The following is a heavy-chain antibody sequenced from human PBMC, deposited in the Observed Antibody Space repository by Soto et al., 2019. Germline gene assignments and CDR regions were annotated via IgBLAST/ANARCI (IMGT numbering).Heavy chain of an antibody. V-gene: IGHV3-21*01. CDR1: GFTFSSYS. D-gene: IGHD3-22*01. Sequence: EVQLVESGGGLVKPGGSLRLSCAASGFTFSSYSMNWVRQAPGKGLEWVSSISSSSSYIYYADSVKGRFTISRDNAKNSMYLQMNSLRAEDTAVYYCASHPRDSSGYWYYFDYWGQGNRVTVSS. CDR3: ASHPRDSSGYWYYFDY. J-gene: IGHJ4*02. CDR2: ISSSSSYI.